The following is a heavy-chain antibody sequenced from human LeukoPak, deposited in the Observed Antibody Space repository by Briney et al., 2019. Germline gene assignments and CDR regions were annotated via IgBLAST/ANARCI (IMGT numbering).Heavy chain of an antibody. Sequence: GGSLRLSCAASVFTFRSYAMSWVRQAPGKGLEWVSAISGSGGSTYYADSVKGRFTISRDNSKNTLYLQMNSLRAEDTAVYYSAASTTAYYDILTGYYNLHYYYMDVWGKGTTVTVSS. J-gene: IGHJ6*03. CDR1: VFTFRSYA. D-gene: IGHD3-9*01. CDR2: ISGSGGST. V-gene: IGHV3-23*01. CDR3: AASTTAYYDILTGYYNLHYYYMDV.